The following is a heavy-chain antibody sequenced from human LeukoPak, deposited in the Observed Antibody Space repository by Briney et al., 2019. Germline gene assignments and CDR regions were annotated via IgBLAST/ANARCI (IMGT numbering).Heavy chain of an antibody. J-gene: IGHJ4*02. Sequence: RGSLRLSCAVSGFTFSTYAMNWVRQAPGKGLEWVSAISGSGGGTHYADSVKGRFTISRDNSKSTLYLQMNSLRAEDTAIYYCAKEVQDSSGWQIDYWGQGTLVTVSS. CDR3: AKEVQDSSGWQIDY. CDR1: GFTFSTYA. D-gene: IGHD6-19*01. CDR2: ISGSGGGT. V-gene: IGHV3-23*01.